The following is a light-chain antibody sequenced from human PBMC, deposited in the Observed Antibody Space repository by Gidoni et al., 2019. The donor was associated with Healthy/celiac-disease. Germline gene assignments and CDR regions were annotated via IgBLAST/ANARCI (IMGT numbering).Light chain of an antibody. CDR1: QSVLYSSNNKNY. CDR3: QQYFSTPLT. V-gene: IGKV4-1*01. Sequence: DIVMTQSPDSLALSLGERATVNCKSSQSVLYSSNNKNYLAWYQQKPGQPPKLLIYWASTRESGVPDRFSGSGSGTDFTLTISSLQAEDVAVYYCQQYFSTPLTFGQXTEVEIK. J-gene: IGKJ1*01. CDR2: WAS.